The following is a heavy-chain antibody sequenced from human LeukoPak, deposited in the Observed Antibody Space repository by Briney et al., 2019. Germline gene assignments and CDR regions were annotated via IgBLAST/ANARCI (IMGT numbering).Heavy chain of an antibody. V-gene: IGHV1-2*02. CDR3: ARVVGIVVVTAVGY. CDR1: GYTFTGYY. Sequence: ASVKVSCKASGYTFTGYYMHWVRQAPGQGLERMGWINPNSGGTNYAQKFQGRVTMTRDTSISTAYMELSRLRSDDTAVYYCARVVGIVVVTAVGYWGQGTLVTVSS. D-gene: IGHD2-21*02. J-gene: IGHJ4*02. CDR2: INPNSGGT.